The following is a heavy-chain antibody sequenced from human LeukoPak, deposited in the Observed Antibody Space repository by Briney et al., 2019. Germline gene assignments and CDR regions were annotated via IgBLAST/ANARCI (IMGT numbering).Heavy chain of an antibody. CDR1: GLNLRIHL. CDR2: IKQDPSKK. CDR3: ARDKSESRGWDFDY. D-gene: IGHD3-22*01. J-gene: IGHJ4*02. V-gene: IGHV3-7*01. Sequence: GGSLTLSRAPSGLNLRIHLMNSARHPRGRGLVWLATIKQDPSKKYYVESVRGRFTISRDNAEHSVYLQMNSLRAEDTAVYYCARDKSESRGWDFDYWGQGSLVTVSS.